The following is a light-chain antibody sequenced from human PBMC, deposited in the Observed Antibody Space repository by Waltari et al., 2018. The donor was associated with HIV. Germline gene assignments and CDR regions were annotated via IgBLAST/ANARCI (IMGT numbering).Light chain of an antibody. CDR2: EGN. Sequence: QSALTQPASVSGSPGQSITISFPGTSSDVGTYSLVSWYQHHPGKAPKLMIYEGNKRPSGVSNRFSGSKSGNTASLTISGLQAEDEADYYCSSYTSFSTVLFGGGTKLTVL. V-gene: IGLV2-23*01. CDR3: SSYTSFSTVL. CDR1: SSDVGTYSL. J-gene: IGLJ2*01.